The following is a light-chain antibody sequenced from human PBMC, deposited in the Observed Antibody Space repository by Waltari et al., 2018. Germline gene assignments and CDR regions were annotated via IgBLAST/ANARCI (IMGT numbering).Light chain of an antibody. Sequence: QSALTQPASVSASPGQSIPISCTGTSSYVGAYNYVSWSQQHPGKAPKLMIYEVSNRPSGVSNRFSGSKSGNTASLTISGLQAEDEADYYCSSYTSSSTQVFGTGTKVTVL. CDR2: EVS. CDR1: SSYVGAYNY. J-gene: IGLJ1*01. CDR3: SSYTSSSTQV. V-gene: IGLV2-14*01.